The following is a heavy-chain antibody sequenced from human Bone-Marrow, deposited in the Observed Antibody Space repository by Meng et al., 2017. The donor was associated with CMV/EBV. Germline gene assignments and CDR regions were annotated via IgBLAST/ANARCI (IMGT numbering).Heavy chain of an antibody. Sequence: SETLSLTCTVSGGSVSSGYYHGNWIRQPPGKGLEWIGQTIDGALINYNPSLQSRLIISVDTSKNQFSLDLNSVTAADTAVYYCAGLIAGLSGRGPGGQGTLVTVSS. D-gene: IGHD6-13*01. CDR1: GGSVSSGYYH. CDR3: AGLIAGLSGRGP. CDR2: TIDGALI. V-gene: IGHV4-61*01. J-gene: IGHJ5*02.